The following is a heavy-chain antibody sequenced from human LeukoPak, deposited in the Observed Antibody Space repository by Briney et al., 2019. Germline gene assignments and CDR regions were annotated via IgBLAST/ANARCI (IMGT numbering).Heavy chain of an antibody. V-gene: IGHV3-11*06. CDR3: GREHFGLDV. CDR2: ITNSGRDA. Sequence: GGPLTLSCAASGFTFSEHYTTWIRQAPGKGLEWVSYITNSGRDADYLDSVRGRFTIFRHNAKNSLYLQMNSLRPEVTAIYYCGREHFGLDVWGKGTTVTVSS. J-gene: IGHJ6*04. CDR1: GFTFSEHY.